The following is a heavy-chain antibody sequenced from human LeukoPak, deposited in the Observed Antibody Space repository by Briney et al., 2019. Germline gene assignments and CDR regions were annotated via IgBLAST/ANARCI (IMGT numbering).Heavy chain of an antibody. CDR3: ARGIFPPFCGGDCYSGYFDY. J-gene: IGHJ4*02. D-gene: IGHD2-21*02. CDR2: INPNNGDT. V-gene: IGHV1-2*02. CDR1: GYTFNGYY. Sequence: ASVKVSCKASGYTFNGYYMHWVRQAAGQGREGMGWINPNNGDTKNAQKFQGRVAMTRDTSISTAYIELSRLRSDDTAVYYCARGIFPPFCGGDCYSGYFDYWGQGTLVTVSS.